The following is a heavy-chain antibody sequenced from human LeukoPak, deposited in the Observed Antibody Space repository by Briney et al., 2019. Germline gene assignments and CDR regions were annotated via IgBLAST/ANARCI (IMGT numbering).Heavy chain of an antibody. J-gene: IGHJ4*02. CDR1: GFTFDDYA. Sequence: PGGSLRLSCAASGFTFDDYAMHWVRQAPGKGLEWASGISWNSGSIGYADSVKGRFTISRDNAKNSLYLQMNSLRAEDTALYYCAKGLYYYDSSGYYSPFDYWGQGTLVTVSS. CDR2: ISWNSGSI. CDR3: AKGLYYYDSSGYYSPFDY. D-gene: IGHD3-22*01. V-gene: IGHV3-9*01.